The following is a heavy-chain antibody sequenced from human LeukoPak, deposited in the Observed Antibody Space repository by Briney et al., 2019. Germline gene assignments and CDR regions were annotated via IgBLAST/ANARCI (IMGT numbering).Heavy chain of an antibody. Sequence: PGGSLRLSCDASGFTVNSYAMNWVRQAPGKGLEWVSVISASGDNTYYADSVKGRFTISRDDSKNTVYLQMNSLRAEDTAVYYCLSTEVTGTTDYWGQGTLVTVSS. CDR3: LSTEVTGTTDY. V-gene: IGHV3-23*01. CDR2: ISASGDNT. CDR1: GFTVNSYA. J-gene: IGHJ4*02. D-gene: IGHD1-7*01.